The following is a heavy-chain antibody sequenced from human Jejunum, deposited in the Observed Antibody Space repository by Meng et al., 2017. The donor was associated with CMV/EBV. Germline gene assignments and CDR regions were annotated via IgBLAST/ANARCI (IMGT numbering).Heavy chain of an antibody. CDR2: IRHDGSED. CDR3: TKGGFDS. D-gene: IGHD2-15*01. CDR1: GFPLHIFD. Sequence: VRLVESGGGVVPPGGSLKLSCVNSGFPLHIFDMHWVRQAPGKGLDWVTCIRHDGSEDFYVDSVKGRFTISRDNSKNTLYIQMNSLRVDDSALYYCTKGGFDSWGQGTLVTVSS. V-gene: IGHV3-30*02. J-gene: IGHJ4*02.